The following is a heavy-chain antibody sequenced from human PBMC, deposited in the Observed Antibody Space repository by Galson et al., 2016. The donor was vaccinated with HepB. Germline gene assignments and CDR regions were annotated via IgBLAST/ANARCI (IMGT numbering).Heavy chain of an antibody. CDR2: ISSRGNT. V-gene: IGHV4-39*01. J-gene: IGHJ5*02. CDR1: GGSIRSSTYY. D-gene: IGHD1-1*01. Sequence: SETLSLTCTVSGGSIRSSTYYWAWIRQPPGKGPEWIATISSRGNTYYNPSLRSRVVISVETSRDQFSLELSSVTATDTAVYYCAKLGFMTTVPGWFDPWGQGTLVTVSS. CDR3: AKLGFMTTVPGWFDP.